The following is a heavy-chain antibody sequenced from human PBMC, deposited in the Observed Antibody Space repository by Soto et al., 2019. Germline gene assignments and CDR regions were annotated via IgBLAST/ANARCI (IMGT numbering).Heavy chain of an antibody. CDR2: IYSGGST. V-gene: IGHV3-53*01. CDR1: GFTVSSNY. CDR3: ARERGTYYYGSGSYYKGAPNWFDP. J-gene: IGHJ5*02. D-gene: IGHD3-10*01. Sequence: GGSLRLSCAASGFTVSSNYMSWVRQAPGKGLEWVSVIYSGGSTYYADSVKGRFTISRDNSKNTLYLQMNSLRAEDTAVYYCARERGTYYYGSGSYYKGAPNWFDPWGQGTLVTVSS.